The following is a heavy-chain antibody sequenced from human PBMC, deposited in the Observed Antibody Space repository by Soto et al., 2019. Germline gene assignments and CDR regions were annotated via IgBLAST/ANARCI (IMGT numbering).Heavy chain of an antibody. CDR1: GGTFSSYA. D-gene: IGHD6-13*01. J-gene: IGHJ5*02. V-gene: IGHV1-69*06. Sequence: SVKVSCKASGGTFSSYAISWLRQAPGQGLEWMGGIIPIFGTANYAQKFQGRVTITADKSTSTAYMELSSLRSEDTAVYYCARGQPRENWFDPWGQGTLVTVSS. CDR3: ARGQPRENWFDP. CDR2: IIPIFGTA.